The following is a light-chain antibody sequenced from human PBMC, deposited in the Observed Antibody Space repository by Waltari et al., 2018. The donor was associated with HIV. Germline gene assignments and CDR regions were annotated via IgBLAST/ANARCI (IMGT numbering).Light chain of an antibody. CDR2: DDS. J-gene: IGLJ2*01. Sequence: SYVLTQAPSVLVAPGQTASITCGGNNIGSKSVHWYQQKPGQAPVLVVYDDSDRPSGIPERFSGSNSGNTATLTISRVEAGDEADYYCQVWNNSGDHSGGVFGGGTKLTVL. CDR1: NIGSKS. CDR3: QVWNNSGDHSGGV. V-gene: IGLV3-21*02.